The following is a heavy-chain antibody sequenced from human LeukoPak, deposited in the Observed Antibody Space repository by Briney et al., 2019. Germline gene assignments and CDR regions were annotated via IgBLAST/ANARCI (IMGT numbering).Heavy chain of an antibody. CDR1: GFTVSSNY. J-gene: IGHJ4*02. CDR3: AREKTYYDFWSGSSTSYYFDY. CDR2: IYSGGST. Sequence: GGSLRLSCAASGFTVSSNYMSWVRQAPGRGLEWVSVIYSGGSTYYADSVKGRFTISRDNSKNTLYLQMNSLRAEDTAVYYCAREKTYYDFWSGSSTSYYFDYWGQGTLVTVSS. D-gene: IGHD3-3*01. V-gene: IGHV3-53*01.